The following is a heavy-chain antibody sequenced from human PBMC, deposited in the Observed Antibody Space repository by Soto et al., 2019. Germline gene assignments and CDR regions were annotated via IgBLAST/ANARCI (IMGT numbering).Heavy chain of an antibody. J-gene: IGHJ4*02. CDR2: ISGSGGST. CDR3: ARVPYCSGSYGNFDY. Sequence: EVQLLESGGGLVQPGGSLRLSCAASGFTFSSSAMTWVRQAPGKGLEWVSAISGSGGSTYYADSVKGRFTISRDNSKNTLYLQINSLRAEDTALYYCARVPYCSGSYGNFDYWGQGTLVTVSS. D-gene: IGHD3-10*01. CDR1: GFTFSSSA. V-gene: IGHV3-23*01.